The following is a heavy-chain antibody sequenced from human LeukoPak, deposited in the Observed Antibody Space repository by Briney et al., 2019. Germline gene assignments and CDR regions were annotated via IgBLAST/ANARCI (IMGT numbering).Heavy chain of an antibody. Sequence: PGGSLRLSCAASGFTFSSYEMNWVRQAPGKGLEWVSYISSSGSTIYYADSVKGRFTISRDNAKNSLYLQMNSLRAEDTAVYYCARGATRDSSHGYWGQGTLVTVSS. CDR3: ARGATRDSSHGY. J-gene: IGHJ4*02. CDR1: GFTFSSYE. D-gene: IGHD6-13*01. V-gene: IGHV3-48*03. CDR2: ISSSGSTI.